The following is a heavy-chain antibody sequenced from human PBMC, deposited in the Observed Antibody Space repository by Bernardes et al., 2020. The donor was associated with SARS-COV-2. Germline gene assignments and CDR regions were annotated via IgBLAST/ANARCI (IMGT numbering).Heavy chain of an antibody. Sequence: ASVKVSCKTSGYIFTTYAMHWVRQAPGQGLEWMGWINTGNGKTKFSQKFQGGVTITRDTSASTVYMELSSLRSEDTAVYYCARPGRLTQVRGIILGKTSHWFDSWGQGTLVTVSS. CDR1: GYIFTTYA. CDR2: INTGNGKT. V-gene: IGHV1-3*04. D-gene: IGHD3-10*01. J-gene: IGHJ5*01. CDR3: ARPGRLTQVRGIILGKTSHWFDS.